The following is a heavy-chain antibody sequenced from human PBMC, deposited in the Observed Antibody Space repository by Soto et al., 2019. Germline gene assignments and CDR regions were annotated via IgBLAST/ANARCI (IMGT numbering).Heavy chain of an antibody. CDR2: FDPEDGET. CDR3: ATDLGTYSSGWYFDY. Sequence: ASVKVSCKVSGYTLTELSMHWVRQAPGKGLEWMGGFDPEDGETIYAQKFQGRVTTTEDTSTDTAYMELSSLRSEDTAVYYCATDLGTYSSGWYFDYWGQGTLVTVSS. J-gene: IGHJ4*02. D-gene: IGHD6-19*01. V-gene: IGHV1-24*01. CDR1: GYTLTELS.